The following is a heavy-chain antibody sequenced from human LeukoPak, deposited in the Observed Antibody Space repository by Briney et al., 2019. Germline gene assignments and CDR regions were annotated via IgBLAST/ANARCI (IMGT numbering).Heavy chain of an antibody. CDR1: GGSFSGYY. V-gene: IGHV4-34*01. D-gene: IGHD3-3*01. J-gene: IGHJ5*02. CDR2: INHSGST. Sequence: PSETLSLTCAVYGGSFSGYYWSWIRQPPGKGLEWIGEINHSGSTNYNPSLKSRVTISVDTSKNQFSLKLSSVTAADTAVYYCAIRTLYYDFWSGYYKPPNWFDPWGQGTLVTVSS. CDR3: AIRTLYYDFWSGYYKPPNWFDP.